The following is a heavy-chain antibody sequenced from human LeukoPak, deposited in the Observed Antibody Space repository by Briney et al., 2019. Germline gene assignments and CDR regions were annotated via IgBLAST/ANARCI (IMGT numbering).Heavy chain of an antibody. V-gene: IGHV3-48*01. CDR1: GFTFNSYT. J-gene: IGHJ4*02. CDR3: ARDPDGSGSYWDYFDY. CDR2: ISSSGSTR. D-gene: IGHD3-10*01. Sequence: GGSLRLSCAASGFTFNSYTLNWVRQAPGKGLEWVSYISSSGSTRYYADSVKGRFTISRDNSKNTLYLQMNSLRAEDTAVYYCARDPDGSGSYWDYFDYWGQGTLVTVSS.